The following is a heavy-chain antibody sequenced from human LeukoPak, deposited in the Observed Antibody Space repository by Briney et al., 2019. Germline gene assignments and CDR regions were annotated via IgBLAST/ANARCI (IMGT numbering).Heavy chain of an antibody. V-gene: IGHV3-33*01. Sequence: GGSLRLSCAASGFXFSSYGMHWVRQAPGKGREWVAVIWYDGSNEYYADSVKGRFTISRDNSKNTPYLQMNSLRAEDTAVYYCAREYPPRYYYDSSGYLDYWGQGTLVTVSS. CDR1: GFXFSSYG. J-gene: IGHJ4*02. CDR2: IWYDGSNE. D-gene: IGHD3-22*01. CDR3: AREYPPRYYYDSSGYLDY.